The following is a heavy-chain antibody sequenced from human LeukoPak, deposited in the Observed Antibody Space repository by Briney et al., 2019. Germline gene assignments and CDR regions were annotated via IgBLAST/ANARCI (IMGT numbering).Heavy chain of an antibody. CDR2: INHSGST. CDR3: ARGGIAVAGTAPPFDY. J-gene: IGHJ4*02. Sequence: SETLSLTCAVYGGSFSGYYWSWIRQPPGKGLEWIGEINHSGSTNYNPSLKSRVTISVDTSKNQFSLKLSSVTAADTAVYYCARGGIAVAGTAPPFDYWGQGTLVTVSS. D-gene: IGHD6-19*01. CDR1: GGSFSGYY. V-gene: IGHV4-34*01.